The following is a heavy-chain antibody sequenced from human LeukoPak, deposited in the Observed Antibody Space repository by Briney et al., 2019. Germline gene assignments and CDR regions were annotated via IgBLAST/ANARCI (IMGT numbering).Heavy chain of an antibody. CDR3: ARAKMRYTATYYFDY. CDR2: IYYSGST. D-gene: IGHD5-12*01. CDR1: GGSVSSGSYY. V-gene: IGHV4-61*01. Sequence: SETLSLTCTVSGGSVSSGSYYWSWIRQPPGKGLEWIGYIYYSGSTNYNPSLKGRVTISLDTSKNQLSLKLSSVTAADTAVYYCARAKMRYTATYYFDYWGQGTLVTVSS. J-gene: IGHJ4*02.